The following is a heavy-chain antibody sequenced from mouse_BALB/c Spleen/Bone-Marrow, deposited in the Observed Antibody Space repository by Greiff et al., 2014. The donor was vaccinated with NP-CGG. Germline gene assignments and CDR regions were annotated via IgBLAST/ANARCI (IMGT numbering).Heavy chain of an antibody. J-gene: IGHJ3*01. D-gene: IGHD4-1*01. Sequence: VQLKHSGTVLARPGASLKMSCKASGYTFTNYWINWIKQRPGQGLEWIGAIYPGNNDAKYTQKFKAKAKLTAVTSTSTADMELSSLTSEDSAVYYCARNWDWVFAYWGQGTLVTVSA. V-gene: IGHV1-5*01. CDR2: IYPGNNDA. CDR1: GYTFTNYW. CDR3: ARNWDWVFAY.